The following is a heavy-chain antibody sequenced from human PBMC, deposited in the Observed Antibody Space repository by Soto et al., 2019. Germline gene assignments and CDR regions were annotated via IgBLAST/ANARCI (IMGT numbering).Heavy chain of an antibody. CDR3: ARGRASGSYYLLDY. CDR1: GYTFTTYD. CDR2: INPNSGNI. J-gene: IGHJ4*02. D-gene: IGHD3-10*01. Sequence: ASVKVSCKASGYTFTTYDFNWVRQATGRGVEWMGWINPNSGNIGYAQRFQGRVTMTRDTAIRTAYMEVSSLRSDETAGYYCARGRASGSYYLLDYWGQETLVTVSS. V-gene: IGHV1-8*01.